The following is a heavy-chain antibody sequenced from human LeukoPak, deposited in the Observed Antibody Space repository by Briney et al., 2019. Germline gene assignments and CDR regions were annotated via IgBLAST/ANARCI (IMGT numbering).Heavy chain of an antibody. CDR2: ISYDGSNT. CDR1: GFTFSSYG. J-gene: IGHJ4*02. CDR3: ARDLIVAGMFYKFDY. Sequence: GGSLRLSCAASGFTFSSYGMHWVRQAPGKGLEWVAAISYDGSNTYYADSVKGRFTISRDNSKNTLYLQMNSLRAEDTAVYYCARDLIVAGMFYKFDYWGQGTLVTVSS. D-gene: IGHD6-19*01. V-gene: IGHV3-33*01.